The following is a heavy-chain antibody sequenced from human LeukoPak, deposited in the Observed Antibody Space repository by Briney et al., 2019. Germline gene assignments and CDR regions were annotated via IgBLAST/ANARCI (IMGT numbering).Heavy chain of an antibody. V-gene: IGHV3-23*01. CDR3: VREDTPATANY. CDR2: ISGGGDIT. J-gene: IGHJ4*02. D-gene: IGHD2-21*02. CDR1: GFTFTDHP. Sequence: PGGSLRLSCVASGFTFTDHPMNWVRQTAGKGLEWVSAISGGGDITYYADSVKGRFTISRDNSKDTLFLQMHSLRPGDTAVYYCVREDTPATANYWGQGTLVTISS.